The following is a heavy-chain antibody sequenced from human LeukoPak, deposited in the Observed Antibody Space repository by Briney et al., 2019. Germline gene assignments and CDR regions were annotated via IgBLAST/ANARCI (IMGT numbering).Heavy chain of an antibody. D-gene: IGHD1-20*01. V-gene: IGHV1-46*01. CDR2: INPNGDAT. CDR1: GYTFTKYL. J-gene: IGHJ5*02. Sequence: GASLKVSCKTSGYTFTKYLIHWVRQAPGQGLEWVGTINPNGDATNCAPRLQGRLNLTQDTSTSTVYMELRGLTPDDTAVYYCARPLFCAFDNCGYWLDPWGPGTLVTVSS. CDR3: ARPLFCAFDNCGYWLDP.